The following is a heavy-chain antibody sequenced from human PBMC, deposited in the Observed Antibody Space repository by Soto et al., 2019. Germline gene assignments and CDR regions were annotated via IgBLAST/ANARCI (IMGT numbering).Heavy chain of an antibody. CDR2: IYYDGSNK. D-gene: IGHD2-15*01. CDR3: ARAYCSGGVCYYYFDF. CDR1: GFTFGVYA. J-gene: IGHJ4*02. V-gene: IGHV3-33*01. Sequence: PGGSRRLSCAASGFTFGVYAMHWVRQAPGKGLEWVAVIYYDGSNKYYAESVKGRFAISRDNSKSTLYLQMNSLRAEDTAVYYCARAYCSGGVCYYYFDFWGQGTLVTVSS.